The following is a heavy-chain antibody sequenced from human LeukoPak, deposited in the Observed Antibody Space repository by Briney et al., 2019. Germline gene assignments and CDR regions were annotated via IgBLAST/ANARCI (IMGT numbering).Heavy chain of an antibody. CDR1: GYTFTNYG. CDR2: MNPNRGNT. Sequence: ASVKVSCKASGYTFTNYGINWVRQATGQGLEGMGWMNPNRGNTGYAQKFQGRVTITRNTSISTAYMELSSLRSEDTAVYYCARGKHGYYDSSGYYYYYMDVWGKGTTVTVSS. D-gene: IGHD3-22*01. J-gene: IGHJ6*03. CDR3: ARGKHGYYDSSGYYYYYMDV. V-gene: IGHV1-8*03.